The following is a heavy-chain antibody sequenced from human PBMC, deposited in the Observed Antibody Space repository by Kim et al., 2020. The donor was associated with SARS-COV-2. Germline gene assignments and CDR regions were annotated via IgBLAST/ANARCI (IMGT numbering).Heavy chain of an antibody. J-gene: IGHJ3*02. Sequence: KLQGRVTMTTDTSTSTAYMELRSLRSDDTAVYYCARDLSKKRGQPDAFDIWGQGTMVTVSS. V-gene: IGHV1-18*01. D-gene: IGHD1-1*01. CDR3: ARDLSKKRGQPDAFDI.